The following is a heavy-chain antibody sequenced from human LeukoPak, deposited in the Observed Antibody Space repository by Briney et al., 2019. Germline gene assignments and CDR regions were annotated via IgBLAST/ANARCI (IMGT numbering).Heavy chain of an antibody. Sequence: PGGFLRLFCAVSGVRIRSYAMNWVRQAQGKSLEWVSTISASTDSTYYTDSVKGRFTISRDNFRNMLHLEMNSLRAEDTAVYYCAKGGAVPWTGLDYWGQGTLVTVSS. J-gene: IGHJ4*02. CDR3: AKGGAVPWTGLDY. CDR1: GVRIRSYA. D-gene: IGHD6-19*01. V-gene: IGHV3-23*01. CDR2: ISASTDST.